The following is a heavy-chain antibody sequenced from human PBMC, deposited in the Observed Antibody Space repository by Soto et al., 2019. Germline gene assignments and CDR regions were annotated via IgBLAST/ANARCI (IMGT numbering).Heavy chain of an antibody. V-gene: IGHV4-31*03. CDR2: IYHSGST. CDR3: ARGPYYDFWSGWNFPEGAYNWFDP. Sequence: SETLSLTCTVSGGSISSGGYYWSWIRQHPGKVLKWIGYIYHSGSTNYNPSLKSRVTISVDTSKNQFSLKLSSVTAADTAVYYCARGPYYDFWSGWNFPEGAYNWFDPWGQGTLVTVSS. J-gene: IGHJ5*02. CDR1: GGSISSGGYY. D-gene: IGHD3-3*01.